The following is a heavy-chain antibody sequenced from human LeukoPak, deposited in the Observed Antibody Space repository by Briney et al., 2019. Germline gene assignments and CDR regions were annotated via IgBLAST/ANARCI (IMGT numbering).Heavy chain of an antibody. D-gene: IGHD2-15*01. CDR2: IIPIFGTA. J-gene: IGHJ4*02. V-gene: IGHV1-69*06. Sequence: ASVKVSCKASGGTFSSYAISWVRQAPGQGLEWMGGIIPIFGTANYAQKFQGRVTITADKSTSTAYMELSSLRSEDTAVYYCASTQYCSGGSCHDYYFDYWGQGTLVTVSS. CDR3: ASTQYCSGGSCHDYYFDY. CDR1: GGTFSSYA.